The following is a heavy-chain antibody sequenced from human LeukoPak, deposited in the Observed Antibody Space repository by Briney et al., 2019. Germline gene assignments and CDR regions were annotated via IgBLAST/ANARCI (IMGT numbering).Heavy chain of an antibody. CDR2: ISGSGGST. V-gene: IGHV3-23*01. CDR3: AKGSDEYQLLWGAFDI. J-gene: IGHJ3*02. D-gene: IGHD2-2*01. Sequence: GGSLRLSCAASGFTFSSYAMSWVRQAPGKGLEWVSAISGSGGSTYYADSVKGRFTISRDNSKNTLYLQMNSLRAEDTAVYYCAKGSDEYQLLWGAFDIWGQGTMVTVSS. CDR1: GFTFSSYA.